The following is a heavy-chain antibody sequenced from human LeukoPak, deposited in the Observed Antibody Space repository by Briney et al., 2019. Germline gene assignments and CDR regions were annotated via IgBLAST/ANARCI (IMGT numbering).Heavy chain of an antibody. CDR1: GGTFISYT. Sequence: GASVKVSCKASGGTFISYTISWVRQAPGQGLEWMGGIIPIFGTANYAQKFQGRVTITADESTSTAYMELSSLRSEDTAVYYCAREYGSGVHFDYWGQGTLVTVSS. D-gene: IGHD3-10*01. CDR3: AREYGSGVHFDY. CDR2: IIPIFGTA. V-gene: IGHV1-69*13. J-gene: IGHJ4*02.